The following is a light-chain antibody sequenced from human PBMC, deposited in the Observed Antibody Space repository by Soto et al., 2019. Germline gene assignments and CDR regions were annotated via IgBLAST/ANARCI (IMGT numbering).Light chain of an antibody. CDR2: EVS. V-gene: IGLV2-14*01. CDR1: SSDVGIYSS. CDR3: SSYTSTTVI. J-gene: IGLJ2*01. Sequence: QSALTQPASVSGSPGQSITISCTGTSSDVGIYSSLSWYQQHPGKAPKLMIYEVSNRPSGVSNRFSGSKSGNTASLTISGLQPEDEADHYCSSYTSTTVIFGGGTKLTVL.